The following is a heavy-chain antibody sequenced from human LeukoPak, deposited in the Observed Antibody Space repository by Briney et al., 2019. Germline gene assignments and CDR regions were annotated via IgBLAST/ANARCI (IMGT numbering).Heavy chain of an antibody. Sequence: PGGSLRLSCAASGFTFSSYSMNCVRQAPGKGLEWVSYISSSSSTIYYADSVKGRFTVSRDNAENSLYLQMNSLRAEDTAVYYCAREDLATPGWDWGQGTLVLVSS. J-gene: IGHJ4*02. D-gene: IGHD2-15*01. CDR2: ISSSSSTI. CDR3: AREDLATPGWD. CDR1: GFTFSSYS. V-gene: IGHV3-48*04.